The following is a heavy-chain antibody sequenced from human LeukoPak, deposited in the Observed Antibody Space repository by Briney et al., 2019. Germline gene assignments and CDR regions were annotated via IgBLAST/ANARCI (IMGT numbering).Heavy chain of an antibody. Sequence: ASVKVSCKAPGGTFSSYAISWVRQAPGQGLEWMGRIIPILGIANYAQKFQGRVTITADKSTSTAYMELSSLRSEDTAVYYCARDDCSGGSCYPTVDYWGQGTLVTVSS. D-gene: IGHD2-15*01. CDR2: IIPILGIA. V-gene: IGHV1-69*04. CDR3: ARDDCSGGSCYPTVDY. CDR1: GGTFSSYA. J-gene: IGHJ4*02.